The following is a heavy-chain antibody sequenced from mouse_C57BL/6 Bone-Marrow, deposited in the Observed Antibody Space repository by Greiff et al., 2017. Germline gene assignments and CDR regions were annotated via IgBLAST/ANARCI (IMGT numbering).Heavy chain of an antibody. CDR1: GYTFTTYP. D-gene: IGHD2-1*01. Sequence: QVQLKESGAELVKPGASVKMSCKASGYTFTTYPIEWMKQNHGKSLEWIGNFHPYNDDTKYNEKFKGKATLTVEKSSSTVYLELGRLTSDDSAVXYCARGGNYGGYYFDYWGQGTTLTVSS. V-gene: IGHV1-47*01. CDR3: ARGGNYGGYYFDY. CDR2: FHPYNDDT. J-gene: IGHJ2*01.